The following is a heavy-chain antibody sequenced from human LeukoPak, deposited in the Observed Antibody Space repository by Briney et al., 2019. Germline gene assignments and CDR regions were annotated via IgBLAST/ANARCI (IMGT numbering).Heavy chain of an antibody. Sequence: PGGSLRLSCAASGFTFSSYAMSWVRQAPGKGLEWVSAISGSGGSTYYADSVKGRFTISRDNSKNTLYLQMNSLRAEDTAVYYCAKNFETVRIAAPEELWFDPWGQGTLVTVSS. CDR1: GFTFSSYA. D-gene: IGHD6-13*01. CDR3: AKNFETVRIAAPEELWFDP. CDR2: ISGSGGST. J-gene: IGHJ5*02. V-gene: IGHV3-23*01.